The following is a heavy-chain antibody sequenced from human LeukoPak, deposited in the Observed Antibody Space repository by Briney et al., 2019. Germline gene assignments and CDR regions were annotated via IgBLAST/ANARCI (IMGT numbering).Heavy chain of an antibody. J-gene: IGHJ3*02. D-gene: IGHD3-9*01. CDR2: ISGDGGST. CDR1: GFTFDDYA. V-gene: IGHV3-43*02. CDR3: AKDTPGFYDILTGEDAFDI. Sequence: GGSLRLSCAASGFTFDDYAMHWVRQAPGKGLEWVSLISGDGGSTYYADSVKGGFTISRDNSKNSLYLQMNSLRNEDTALYYCAKDTPGFYDILTGEDAFDIWGQGTMVTVSS.